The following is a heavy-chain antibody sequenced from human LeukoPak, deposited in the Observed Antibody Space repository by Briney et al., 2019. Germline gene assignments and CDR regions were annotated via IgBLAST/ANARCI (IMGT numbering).Heavy chain of an antibody. D-gene: IGHD6-13*01. CDR2: INAGNGNT. Sequence: ASVKVSCKPSGYTFTNYGMHWVRQAPGQRLEWMGWINAGNGNTKYSQKFQGRVTITRDTSASTAYMELSSLRSEDTAVYYCARDPIGSSWPYYFDYWGQGTLVTVSS. CDR3: ARDPIGSSWPYYFDY. CDR1: GYTFTNYG. J-gene: IGHJ4*02. V-gene: IGHV1-3*01.